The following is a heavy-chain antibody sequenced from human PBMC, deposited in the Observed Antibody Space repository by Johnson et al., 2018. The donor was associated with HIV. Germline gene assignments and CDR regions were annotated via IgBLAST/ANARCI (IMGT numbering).Heavy chain of an antibody. CDR2: ISWDGGST. CDR3: ARSPLYCDSSGYFTAAFDM. V-gene: IGHV3-20*04. D-gene: IGHD3-22*01. CDR1: GFTFHGYG. Sequence: VQLVESGGGVVRPGGSLRLSCAASGFTFHGYGMSWVRQAPGKGLEWVSGISWDGGSTGYADSVKGRFTISSDNSNKSLYLHMNSLRIEDTALYYCARSPLYCDSSGYFTAAFDMWGQGTMVTVSS. J-gene: IGHJ3*02.